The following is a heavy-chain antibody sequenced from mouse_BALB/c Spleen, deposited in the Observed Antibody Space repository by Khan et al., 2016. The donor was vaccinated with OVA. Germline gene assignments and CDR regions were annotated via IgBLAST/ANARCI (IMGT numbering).Heavy chain of an antibody. Sequence: VQLVQSGGGLVKPGGSLKLSCAASGFTFSNYAMSWVRQSPEKRLEWVASIGRGDSTSYLDSVKGRFTISRDNARNILYLQMSSLRSEDTAMYYCARDCWFAYWGEGTLVTVSA. J-gene: IGHJ3*01. CDR2: IGRGDST. V-gene: IGHV5-6-5*01. CDR3: ARDCWFAY. CDR1: GFTFSNYA.